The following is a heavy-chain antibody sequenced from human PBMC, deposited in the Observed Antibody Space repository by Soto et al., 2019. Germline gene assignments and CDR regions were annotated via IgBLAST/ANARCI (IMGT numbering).Heavy chain of an antibody. CDR1: GASVSSNSAA. CDR3: ARGAVDYYDFWSGSNFDY. D-gene: IGHD3-3*01. CDR2: TYYRSKWYN. Sequence: SQTLSLTCAISGASVSSNSAAWNWIRQSPSRGLEWLGRTYYRSKWYNDYAVSVKSRITINPDTSKNQFSLQLNSVTPEDTAVYYCARGAVDYYDFWSGSNFDYWGQGTLVTVSS. J-gene: IGHJ4*02. V-gene: IGHV6-1*01.